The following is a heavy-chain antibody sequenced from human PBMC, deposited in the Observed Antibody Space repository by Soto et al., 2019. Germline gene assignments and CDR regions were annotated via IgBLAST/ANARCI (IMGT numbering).Heavy chain of an antibody. Sequence: SETLSLTCTVSGGSISSNYWTWIRRPPGRGLEWIGYVYNSGSTNYNPSLKSRVTISEDTTKSQFSLKVNSMTAADTAVYYCARYRREAVAGYTLDNWGQGILVTVSS. D-gene: IGHD6-13*01. CDR2: VYNSGST. CDR1: GGSISSNY. V-gene: IGHV4-59*01. J-gene: IGHJ4*02. CDR3: ARYRREAVAGYTLDN.